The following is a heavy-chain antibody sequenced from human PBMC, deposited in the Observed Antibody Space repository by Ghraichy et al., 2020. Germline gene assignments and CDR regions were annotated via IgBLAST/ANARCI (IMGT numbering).Heavy chain of an antibody. CDR2: INPNSGGT. Sequence: ASVKVSCKASGYTFTGYYMHWVRQAPGQGLEWMGWINPNSGGTNYAQKFQGRVTMTRDTSISTAYMELSRLRSDDTAVYYCARGRKEWLEPYYFDYWGQGTLVTVSS. CDR3: ARGRKEWLEPYYFDY. J-gene: IGHJ4*02. D-gene: IGHD3-3*01. CDR1: GYTFTGYY. V-gene: IGHV1-2*02.